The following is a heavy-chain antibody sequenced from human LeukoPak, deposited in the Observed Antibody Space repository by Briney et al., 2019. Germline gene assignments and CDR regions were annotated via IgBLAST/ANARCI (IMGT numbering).Heavy chain of an antibody. CDR1: GGSITGQY. Sequence: SETLSLTCAVSGGSITGQYWSWVRQSPGKGLEWIGYIHSIGATSYNPSLKSRVTISLDTPKKQFSLRLHSVTAADTAVYYCVRWWDPEGAHYHYMDVWGKGTTVSVSS. D-gene: IGHD1-26*01. CDR2: IHSIGAT. V-gene: IGHV4-4*08. J-gene: IGHJ6*03. CDR3: VRWWDPEGAHYHYMDV.